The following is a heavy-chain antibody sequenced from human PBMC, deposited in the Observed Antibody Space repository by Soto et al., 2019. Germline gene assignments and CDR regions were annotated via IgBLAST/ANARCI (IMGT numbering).Heavy chain of an antibody. J-gene: IGHJ6*02. Sequence: GGSLRLSCAASGFTFSSYWMHWVRQAPGKGLVWVSRINSDGSSTSYADSVKGRFTISRDNAKNTLYLQMNSLRAEDTAVYYCARDQPTIAAAGTDGMDVWGQGTTVTVSS. CDR1: GFTFSSYW. CDR2: INSDGSST. V-gene: IGHV3-74*01. CDR3: ARDQPTIAAAGTDGMDV. D-gene: IGHD6-13*01.